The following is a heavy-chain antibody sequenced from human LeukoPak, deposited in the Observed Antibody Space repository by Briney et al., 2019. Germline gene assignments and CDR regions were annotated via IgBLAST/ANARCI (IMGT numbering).Heavy chain of an antibody. D-gene: IGHD2-15*01. V-gene: IGHV3-7*01. CDR3: ARDRGWFYFDL. J-gene: IGHJ3*01. CDR2: TDKDGSVT. CDR1: GFTLSSFW. Sequence: PGGSLRLSCAASGFTLSSFWMSWVRQAPGKGLEWVADTDKDGSVTKCADSVKGRFTVSRDNAKNSLFLQMNGLRAEDTAMYYCARDRGWFYFDLWGQGTMVIVSS.